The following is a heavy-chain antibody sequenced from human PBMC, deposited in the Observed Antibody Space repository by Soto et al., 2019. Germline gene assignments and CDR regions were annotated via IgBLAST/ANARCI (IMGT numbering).Heavy chain of an antibody. V-gene: IGHV4-61*01. CDR1: DASVWSDSYF. Sequence: QVQLRESGPGLLKPSETLSLTCTVSDASVWSDSYFWTWIRQPPGKGLEWIAYISHTGDTNYNPSLKSRVTISIDTSRNQFSLTVTSVTAADTAVYFCASIVVGFTGDLWGQGSLVTVSS. CDR3: ASIVVGFTGDL. D-gene: IGHD2-15*01. CDR2: ISHTGDT. J-gene: IGHJ5*02.